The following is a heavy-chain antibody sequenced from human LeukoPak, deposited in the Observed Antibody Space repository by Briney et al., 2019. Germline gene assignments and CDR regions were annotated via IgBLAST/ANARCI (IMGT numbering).Heavy chain of an antibody. D-gene: IGHD6-13*01. V-gene: IGHV4-39*01. J-gene: IGHJ4*02. CDR1: GGSISSSSYY. Sequence: SETLSLTCTVSGGSISSSSYYWGWIRQPPGKGLERIGSIYYSGSTYYNPSLKSRVTISVDTSKNQFSLKLSSVTAAGTAVYYCARLGEGSSWSQYYFDYWGQGTLVTVSS. CDR2: IYYSGST. CDR3: ARLGEGSSWSQYYFDY.